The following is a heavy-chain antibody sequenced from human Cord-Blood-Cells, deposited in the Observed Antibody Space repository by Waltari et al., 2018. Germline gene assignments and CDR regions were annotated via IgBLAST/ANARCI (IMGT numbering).Heavy chain of an antibody. CDR2: IYPGDSDT. J-gene: IGHJ6*02. CDR3: ARHAYYSSSFPSYHYYGMDV. D-gene: IGHD6-6*01. CDR1: GYSFTSYW. V-gene: IGHV5-51*01. Sequence: EVQLVQSGAEVKKLGESLKISCKGSGYSFTSYWIGWVRQMPGKGLEWMGIIYPGDSDTRYSPSFQGQVTISADKSISTAYLQWSSLKASDTAMYYCARHAYYSSSFPSYHYYGMDVWGQGTTVTVSS.